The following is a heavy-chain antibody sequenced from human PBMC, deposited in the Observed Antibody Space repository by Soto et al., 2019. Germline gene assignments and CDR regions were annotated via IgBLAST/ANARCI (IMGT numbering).Heavy chain of an antibody. CDR1: GDSISTFY. Sequence: PSETLSLTCTVSGDSISTFYWNWIRQPPGKGLEWIGYIHYSGSTNYNPSLKSQVIISVDTSKNQFSLKLSSVTAADTAVYFCARVRSNLFDYWGQGTLVTAPQ. V-gene: IGHV4-59*01. CDR2: IHYSGST. CDR3: ARVRSNLFDY. D-gene: IGHD3-3*01. J-gene: IGHJ4*02.